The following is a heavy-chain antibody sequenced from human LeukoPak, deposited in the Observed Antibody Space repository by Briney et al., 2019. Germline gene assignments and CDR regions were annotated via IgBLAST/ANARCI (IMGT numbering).Heavy chain of an antibody. D-gene: IGHD4-17*01. Sequence: SETLSLTYTVSGGSISSYYWSWIRQPPGKGLEWIGYIYYSGSTNYNPSLKSRVTISVDTSKQQFSLKLSSVTAADTAVYYCARQTSTVTMYYFDYWGQGTLVTVSS. CDR3: ARQTSTVTMYYFDY. CDR1: GGSISSYY. J-gene: IGHJ4*02. CDR2: IYYSGST. V-gene: IGHV4-59*01.